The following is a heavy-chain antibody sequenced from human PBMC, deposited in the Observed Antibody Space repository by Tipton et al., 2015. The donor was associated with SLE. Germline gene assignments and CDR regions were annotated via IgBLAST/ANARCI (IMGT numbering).Heavy chain of an antibody. V-gene: IGHV4-34*01. CDR2: VYYTGNT. J-gene: IGHJ4*02. Sequence: TLSLTCAVYGGSFSGYYWGWIRQPPEKGLEWVGTVYYTGNTFYNPSLKSRVTISVDTSKNQFSLKLSSVTAADTAVYYCARDEYRYDATGYHLLGHFDFWGQGTLVTVSS. CDR1: GGSFSGYY. CDR3: ARDEYRYDATGYHLLGHFDF. D-gene: IGHD3-22*01.